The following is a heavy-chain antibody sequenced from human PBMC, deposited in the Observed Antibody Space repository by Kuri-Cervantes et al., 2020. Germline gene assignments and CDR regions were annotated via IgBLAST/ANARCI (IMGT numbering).Heavy chain of an antibody. CDR2: INHSGST. J-gene: IGHJ5*02. Sequence: SETLSPTCAVYGGSCSGYYWSWIRQPPGKGLEWIGEINHSGSTNYNPSPKSRVTIPVDTSKNQFSLKLSSVTAAETAVYYCERRRVGSGWPTRGNWFDPWGQGTLVTVSS. D-gene: IGHD6-19*01. CDR3: ERRRVGSGWPTRGNWFDP. CDR1: GGSCSGYY. V-gene: IGHV4-34*01.